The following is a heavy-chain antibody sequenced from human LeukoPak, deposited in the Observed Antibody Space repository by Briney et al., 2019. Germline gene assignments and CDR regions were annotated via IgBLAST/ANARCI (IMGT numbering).Heavy chain of an antibody. V-gene: IGHV4-59*01. CDR1: GGSISCYY. CDR3: ARDPDYYDSSGSSGYFDL. D-gene: IGHD3-22*01. CDR2: IYYSGST. J-gene: IGHJ2*01. Sequence: SETLSLTCTVSGGSISCYYWSWIRQPPGTGLEWIGYIYYSGSTNYNPSLKSRVTISVDTSKNQFSLKLSSVTAADTAVYYCARDPDYYDSSGSSGYFDLWGRGTLVTVSS.